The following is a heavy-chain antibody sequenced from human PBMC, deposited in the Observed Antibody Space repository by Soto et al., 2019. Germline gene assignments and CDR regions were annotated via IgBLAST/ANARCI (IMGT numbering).Heavy chain of an antibody. CDR2: IYPGDSDT. CDR1: GYSFTSYW. CDR3: ARGDSGYYDFWSGRKVGRMDV. Sequence: PGASLKISCKGSGYSFTSYWIGWVRQMPGKGLEWMGIIYPGDSDTRYSPSFQGQVTISADKAISTAYLQWSSLKASDTAMYYCARGDSGYYDFWSGRKVGRMDVWGQGTTVTVSS. V-gene: IGHV5-51*01. D-gene: IGHD3-3*01. J-gene: IGHJ6*02.